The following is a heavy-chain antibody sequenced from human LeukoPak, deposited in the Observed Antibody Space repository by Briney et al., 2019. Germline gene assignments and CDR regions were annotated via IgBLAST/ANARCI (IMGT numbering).Heavy chain of an antibody. Sequence: GGSLRLSCAASGFTFSSYSMNWVRQAPGKGLEWISSISSSSDTIYYADSVKGRFTISRDNAKNSLYLQMNSLRAEDTAVYYCARDQIGRVGATSSDYWGQGTLVTVSS. J-gene: IGHJ4*02. D-gene: IGHD1-26*01. CDR3: ARDQIGRVGATSSDY. CDR2: ISSSSDTI. V-gene: IGHV3-48*04. CDR1: GFTFSSYS.